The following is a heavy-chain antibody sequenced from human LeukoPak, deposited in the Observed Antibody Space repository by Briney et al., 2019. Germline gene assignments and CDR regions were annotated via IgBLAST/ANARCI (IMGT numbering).Heavy chain of an antibody. Sequence: ASVNVSCKASGYTFTDYYLHWVRQAPGQGLEWMGWTNPISGGTNYAQKFKGSVTMTRDASITTVYMELSSLRSDDTAVYYCASLGATTIHYYGMDVWGQGTTVTVSS. D-gene: IGHD1-26*01. V-gene: IGHV1-2*02. J-gene: IGHJ6*02. CDR3: ASLGATTIHYYGMDV. CDR1: GYTFTDYY. CDR2: TNPISGGT.